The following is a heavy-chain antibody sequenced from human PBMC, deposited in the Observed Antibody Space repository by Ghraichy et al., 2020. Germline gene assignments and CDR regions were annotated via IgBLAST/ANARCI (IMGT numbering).Heavy chain of an antibody. D-gene: IGHD2-2*01. CDR2: ISGSGGST. Sequence: GGSLRLSCAASGFTFSSYAMSWVRQAPGKGLEWVSAISGSGGSTYYADSVKGRFTISRDNSKNTLYLQMNSLRAEDTAVYYCAKEGGVVVPAATQGFDYWGQGSPVTVPS. CDR1: GFTFSSYA. J-gene: IGHJ4*02. V-gene: IGHV3-23*01. CDR3: AKEGGVVVPAATQGFDY.